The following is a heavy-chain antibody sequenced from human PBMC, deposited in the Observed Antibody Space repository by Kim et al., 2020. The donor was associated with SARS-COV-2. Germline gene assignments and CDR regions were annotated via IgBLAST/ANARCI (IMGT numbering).Heavy chain of an antibody. CDR3: ARDLRVLRYFAGEDGMDV. CDR1: GFTFSSYG. D-gene: IGHD3-9*01. Sequence: GGSLRLSCAASGFTFSSYGMHWVRQAPGKGLEWVAVISYDGSNKYYADSVKGRFTISRDNSKNTLYLQMNSLRAEDTAVYYCARDLRVLRYFAGEDGMDVWGQGTTVTVSS. CDR2: ISYDGSNK. V-gene: IGHV3-33*05. J-gene: IGHJ6*02.